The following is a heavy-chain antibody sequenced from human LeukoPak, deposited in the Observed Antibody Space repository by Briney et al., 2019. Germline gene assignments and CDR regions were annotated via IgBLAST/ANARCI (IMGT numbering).Heavy chain of an antibody. CDR3: ARDRRSATVHNYFYYYMDV. V-gene: IGHV4-4*07. Sequence: SETLSLTCTLPADSISGYYWSWVRQPAGKGLEWIGRIDASGSSNYNPSLRSRVSLSIDTSRDQFSLTLTSVTAADTALYFCARDRRSATVHNYFYYYMDVWGKGTTVTVSS. J-gene: IGHJ6*03. CDR2: IDASGSS. CDR1: ADSISGYY. D-gene: IGHD5-24*01.